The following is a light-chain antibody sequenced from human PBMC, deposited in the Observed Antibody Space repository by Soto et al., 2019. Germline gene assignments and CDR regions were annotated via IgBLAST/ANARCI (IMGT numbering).Light chain of an antibody. CDR3: EQYKSWPPLT. V-gene: IGKV3-15*01. J-gene: IGKJ4*01. CDR1: QSISDN. Sequence: DIVMTQSPAILSVSLGERATLSCLASQSISDNLAWYQQRSGQAPRLLIYGASTRATGVPARFSGSGSGTEFTLTISSRQSDDFVIYYCEQYKSWPPLTFGGGTKVE. CDR2: GAS.